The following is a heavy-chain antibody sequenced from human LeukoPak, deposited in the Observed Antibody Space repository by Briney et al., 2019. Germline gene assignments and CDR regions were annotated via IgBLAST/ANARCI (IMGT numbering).Heavy chain of an antibody. D-gene: IGHD6-19*01. CDR1: GFSFNSYA. J-gene: IGHJ4*02. CDR3: AKHQIVSVWFFDY. CDR2: ISGSGLTT. V-gene: IGHV3-23*01. Sequence: PGGSLRLSCAASGFSFNSYAITWVRQAPGKRLEWVSLISGSGLTTYYADSVKGRFTISRDNSKNTLYLQMNSLRAEDTAIYYCAKHQIVSVWFFDYWGQGTLVTVSS.